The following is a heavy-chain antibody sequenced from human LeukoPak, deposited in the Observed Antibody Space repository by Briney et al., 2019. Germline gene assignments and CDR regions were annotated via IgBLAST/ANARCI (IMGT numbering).Heavy chain of an antibody. Sequence: GGSLRLSCAASGFTFSSYAMHWVRQAPGKGLEWVAVISYDGSNKYYADSVKGRFTISRDNSKNTLYLQMNSLRAEDTAVYYCARGVVPAASLRYFDWFADAFDIWGQGTMVTVSS. CDR2: ISYDGSNK. D-gene: IGHD3-9*01. CDR3: ARGVVPAASLRYFDWFADAFDI. V-gene: IGHV3-30-3*01. CDR1: GFTFSSYA. J-gene: IGHJ3*02.